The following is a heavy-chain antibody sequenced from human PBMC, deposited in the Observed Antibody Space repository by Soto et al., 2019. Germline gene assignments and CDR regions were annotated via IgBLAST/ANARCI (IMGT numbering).Heavy chain of an antibody. D-gene: IGHD2-21*01. Sequence: EVQLVESGGGLVKPGGSLRLSCAASGFTFSNAWMNWVRQAPGKGLEWVGRIKSKTDGGTTDYAAPVKGRFTISRDHSKNTLYLQMNSLKTDDTAVYYCIVRYPYYFDYWGQGTLVTVSS. CDR3: IVRYPYYFDY. V-gene: IGHV3-15*07. CDR1: GFTFSNAW. CDR2: IKSKTDGGTT. J-gene: IGHJ4*02.